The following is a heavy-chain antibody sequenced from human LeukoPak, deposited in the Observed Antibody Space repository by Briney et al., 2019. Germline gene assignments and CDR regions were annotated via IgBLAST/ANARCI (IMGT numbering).Heavy chain of an antibody. CDR2: IYHSGST. V-gene: IGHV4-34*01. D-gene: IGHD6-13*01. Sequence: SETLTLTCAVYGGSFSGYYRSWIRQPPGKGLEWIGYIYHSGSTYYNPSLKSRVTISVDRSKNQFSLKLSSVTAADTAVYYCARGIAAAGISGASYYFDYWGQGTLVTVSS. CDR3: ARGIAAAGISGASYYFDY. CDR1: GGSFSGYY. J-gene: IGHJ4*02.